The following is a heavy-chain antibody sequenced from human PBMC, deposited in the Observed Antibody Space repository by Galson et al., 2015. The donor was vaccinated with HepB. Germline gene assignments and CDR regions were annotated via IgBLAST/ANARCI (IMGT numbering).Heavy chain of an antibody. J-gene: IGHJ5*02. D-gene: IGHD6-13*01. Sequence: SLRLSCAASGFTFSSYSMNWVRQAPGKGLEWVSSISSGSSYIYYADSVKGRFTISRDNAKNSLYLQMNSLRAEDTAVYYCARDLHSSQRWYNWFDPWGQGTLVTVSS. CDR2: ISSGSSYI. CDR1: GFTFSSYS. V-gene: IGHV3-21*01. CDR3: ARDLHSSQRWYNWFDP.